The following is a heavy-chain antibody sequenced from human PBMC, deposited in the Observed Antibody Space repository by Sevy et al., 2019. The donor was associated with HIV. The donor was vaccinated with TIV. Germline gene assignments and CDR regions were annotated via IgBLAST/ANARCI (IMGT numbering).Heavy chain of an antibody. V-gene: IGHV3-33*01. D-gene: IGHD4-4*01. CDR2: IWYDGSNK. CDR3: ARVRTTVTTWYYFDY. J-gene: IGHJ4*02. CDR1: GFTFSSYG. Sequence: GGSLRLSCAASGFTFSSYGMHWVRQAPGKGLEWVAVIWYDGSNKYYADSVKGRFTISRDNSKNTLYLQMNSLRAEDTAVYYCARVRTTVTTWYYFDYWGQGTLVTVSS.